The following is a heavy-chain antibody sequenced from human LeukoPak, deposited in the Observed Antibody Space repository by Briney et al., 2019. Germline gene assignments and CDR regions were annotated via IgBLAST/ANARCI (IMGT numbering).Heavy chain of an antibody. CDR1: GGSISSSSYY. Sequence: KPSETLSLTCTVSGGSISSSSYYWGWIRQPPGKGLEWIGYIYYSGSTYYNPSLKSRVTISVDTSKNQFSLKLSSVTAADTAVYYCARHAGGSGWLSADPYFDYWGQGTLVTVSS. J-gene: IGHJ4*02. V-gene: IGHV4-30-4*08. CDR2: IYYSGST. CDR3: ARHAGGSGWLSADPYFDY. D-gene: IGHD6-19*01.